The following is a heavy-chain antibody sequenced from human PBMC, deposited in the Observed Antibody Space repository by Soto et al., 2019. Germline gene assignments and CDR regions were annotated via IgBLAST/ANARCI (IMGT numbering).Heavy chain of an antibody. J-gene: IGHJ6*02. Sequence: QVQLVQSGAEVKKPGASVKVSCKASGYTFTSYGISWVRQAPGQGLEWMGWISDYNGNTNYPQKFQGRVTMTTDTSTKTVYMVLTSLRSDDTAVYYCARDGYYDSGSYGMDVWGRGTTVTVSS. CDR3: ARDGYYDSGSYGMDV. CDR1: GYTFTSYG. CDR2: ISDYNGNT. D-gene: IGHD3-10*01. V-gene: IGHV1-18*01.